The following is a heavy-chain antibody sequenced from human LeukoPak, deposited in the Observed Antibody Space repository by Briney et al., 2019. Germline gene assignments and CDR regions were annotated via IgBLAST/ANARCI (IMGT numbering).Heavy chain of an antibody. V-gene: IGHV7-4-1*02. CDR2: INTNTGNP. CDR1: GYTFTSYA. Sequence: ASVKVSCKASGYTFTSYAMNWVRQAPGQGLEWMGWINTNTGNPTYAQGFTGRFVFSLDTSVSTAYLQISSLKAEDTAVYYCARDLDGYNSFYFDYWGQGTLVTVSS. J-gene: IGHJ4*02. CDR3: ARDLDGYNSFYFDY. D-gene: IGHD5-24*01.